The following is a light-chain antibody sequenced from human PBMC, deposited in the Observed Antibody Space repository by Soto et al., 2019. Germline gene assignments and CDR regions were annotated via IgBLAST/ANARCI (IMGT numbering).Light chain of an antibody. CDR3: QQYQSWPLT. J-gene: IGKJ4*01. Sequence: EIVMTQSPATLSVSPGERATLSCRASQSVYSNLAWYQQTPGQAPRLLIYVASTRATAIPARFSGSGSGTEFTLTISGLQSEDFSVYYCQQYQSWPLTFGGGTTVEIK. CDR1: QSVYSN. CDR2: VAS. V-gene: IGKV3-15*01.